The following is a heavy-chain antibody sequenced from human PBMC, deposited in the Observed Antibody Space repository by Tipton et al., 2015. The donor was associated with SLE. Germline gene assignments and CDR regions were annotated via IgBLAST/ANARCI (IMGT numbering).Heavy chain of an antibody. V-gene: IGHV4-34*01. Sequence: TLSLTCAVYGGSFSGYHWSWIRQPPGKGLEWIGEINHSGSTNYNPSLKSRVTISVDTSKNQFSLNLSSMTAADTAVYYCARVSGSYAFDYWGQGTLVTVSS. D-gene: IGHD1-26*01. CDR3: ARVSGSYAFDY. CDR1: GGSFSGYH. CDR2: INHSGST. J-gene: IGHJ4*02.